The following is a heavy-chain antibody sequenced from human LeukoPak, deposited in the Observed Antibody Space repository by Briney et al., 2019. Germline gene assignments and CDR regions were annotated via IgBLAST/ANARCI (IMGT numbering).Heavy chain of an antibody. V-gene: IGHV3-7*01. CDR1: GFTFSSYW. J-gene: IGHJ5*02. CDR2: IKQDGSEK. D-gene: IGHD3-22*01. Sequence: GGSLRLSCAASGFTFSSYWMSWVRQAQGKGLEWVANIKQDGSEKYYVDSVKGRFTISRDNAKNSLYLQTNSLRAEDTAVYYCARDITLYYYDSSGYYLNWFDPWGQGTLVTVSS. CDR3: ARDITLYYYDSSGYYLNWFDP.